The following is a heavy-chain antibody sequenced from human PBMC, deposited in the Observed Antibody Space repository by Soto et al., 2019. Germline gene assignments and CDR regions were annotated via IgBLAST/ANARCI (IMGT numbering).Heavy chain of an antibody. CDR1: GYTFTRFY. V-gene: IGHV1-46*01. CDR2: INPSGGGT. J-gene: IGHJ5*01. Sequence: GASVKVSCKASGYTFTRFYLHWVRQAPGQGLEWMGIINPSGGGTTYAQKFQGRVTMTRDTSTSTVYMELTSLRSEDTALFYCVRGGGGTTDNWFDTWGQGTLVTVSS. D-gene: IGHD1-1*01. CDR3: VRGGGGTTDNWFDT.